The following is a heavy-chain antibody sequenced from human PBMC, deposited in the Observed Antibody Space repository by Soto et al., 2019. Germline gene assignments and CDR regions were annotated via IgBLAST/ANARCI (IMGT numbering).Heavy chain of an antibody. J-gene: IGHJ5*02. V-gene: IGHV1-18*01. CDR1: GYTFTSYG. CDR3: ARVVTGHNWNSRVLNWFDP. Sequence: ASVKVSCKASGYTFTSYGISWVRQAPGQGLEWMGWISAYNGNTNYAQKLQGRVTMTTDTSTSTAYMELRSLRSDDTAVYYCARVVTGHNWNSRVLNWFDPWGQGTLVTVSS. D-gene: IGHD1-7*01. CDR2: ISAYNGNT.